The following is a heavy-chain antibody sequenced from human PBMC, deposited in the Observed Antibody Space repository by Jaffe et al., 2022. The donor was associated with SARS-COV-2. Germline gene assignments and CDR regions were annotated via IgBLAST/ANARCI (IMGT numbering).Heavy chain of an antibody. CDR3: AAGIFTAYYYYYMDV. D-gene: IGHD3-9*01. Sequence: QMQLVQSGPEVKKPGTSVKVSCKASGFSFSSSAVQWVRQARGQRLEWIGWIVVGSGNTNYAQKFQERVTITRDRSTSTAYMELSSLRSEDTAVYYCAAGIFTAYYYYYMDVWGKGTTVTVSS. J-gene: IGHJ6*03. CDR2: IVVGSGNT. V-gene: IGHV1-58*01. CDR1: GFSFSSSA.